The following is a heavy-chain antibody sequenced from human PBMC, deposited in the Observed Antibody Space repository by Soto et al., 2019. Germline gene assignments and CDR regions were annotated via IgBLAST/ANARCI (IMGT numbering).Heavy chain of an antibody. CDR1: YGNIVSGGGC. CDR2: IYYSGST. CDR3: ARDGGMAIWAGYFPH. D-gene: IGHD2-21*01. V-gene: IGHV4-31*02. Sequence: RWSVAYGNIVSGGGCWSLIRQNPGKGLERIGYIYYSGSTYYNPSLKSRVTISVDTSKNQFSLKLSSVTAADTAVYYCARDGGMAIWAGYFPHRGQGTLVTVSP. J-gene: IGHJ1*01.